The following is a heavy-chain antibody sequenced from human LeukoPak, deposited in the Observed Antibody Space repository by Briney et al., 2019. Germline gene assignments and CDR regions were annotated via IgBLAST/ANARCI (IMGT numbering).Heavy chain of an antibody. CDR2: IYYSGST. CDR3: AREVGATIGY. CDR1: GGSISSSSYY. V-gene: IGHV4-39*07. D-gene: IGHD1-26*01. J-gene: IGHJ4*02. Sequence: PSETLPLTCTVSGGSISSSSYYWGWIRQPPGKGLEWIGSIYYSGSTYYNPSLKSRVTISVDTSKNQFSLKLSSVTAADTAVYYCAREVGATIGYWGQGTLVTVSS.